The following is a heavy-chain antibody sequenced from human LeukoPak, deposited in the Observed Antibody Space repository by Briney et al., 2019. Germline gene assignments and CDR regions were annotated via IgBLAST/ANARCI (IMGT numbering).Heavy chain of an antibody. D-gene: IGHD1-26*01. Sequence: PGGSLRLSCAASGFTFSSYAMSWVRQAPGKGLEWVSAISGSGGSTYYADSVKGRFTISRDNAKNSLYLQMNSLRVEGTAVYYCPRGSEWDLLGSCDYWGQGTLVTVSS. CDR3: PRGSEWDLLGSCDY. CDR2: ISGSGGST. V-gene: IGHV3-23*01. CDR1: GFTFSSYA. J-gene: IGHJ4*02.